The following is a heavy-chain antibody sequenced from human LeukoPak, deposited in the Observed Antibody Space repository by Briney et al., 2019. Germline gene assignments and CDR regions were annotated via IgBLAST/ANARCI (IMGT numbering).Heavy chain of an antibody. Sequence: SVKVSCKASGGTFSSYTISWVRPAPGHGLKWMGRIIPILGIANYAQKFQGRVTITADKSTSTAYMKLSSLRSEDTAVYYCARDRRGTVTSNWFDPWGQGTLVTVSS. V-gene: IGHV1-69*04. CDR1: GGTFSSYT. J-gene: IGHJ5*02. CDR2: IIPILGIA. CDR3: ARDRRGTVTSNWFDP. D-gene: IGHD4-17*01.